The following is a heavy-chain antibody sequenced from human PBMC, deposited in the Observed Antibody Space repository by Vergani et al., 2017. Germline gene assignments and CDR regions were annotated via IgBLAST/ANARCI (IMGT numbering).Heavy chain of an antibody. CDR1: GFTFNQYG. CDR2: TWYDGNNK. Sequence: QVQLVESGGGVVQPGRSLRLSCAASGFTFNQYGMHWVRQAPGKGLEWVAVTWYDGNNKQYADSVKGRFTISRDNSKSTMYLQMNSLRDEDTGVYYCARDGRPVKDILTGYDYWGQGTLVTVSS. J-gene: IGHJ4*02. D-gene: IGHD3-9*01. V-gene: IGHV3-33*01. CDR3: ARDGRPVKDILTGYDY.